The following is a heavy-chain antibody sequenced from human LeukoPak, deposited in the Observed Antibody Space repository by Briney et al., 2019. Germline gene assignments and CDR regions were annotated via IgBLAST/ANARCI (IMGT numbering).Heavy chain of an antibody. D-gene: IGHD2-21*02. Sequence: GGSLRLSCAASGFIFRNAWMTWVRQAPGKGLEWVGRMKSNPDGGTSDYAAPVKGRFTISRDDSKNTQYLHLNSLRAEDTAVYYCTTLSDDVHYWGQGTLVTVSS. CDR1: GFIFRNAW. CDR2: MKSNPDGGTS. J-gene: IGHJ4*02. CDR3: TTLSDDVHY. V-gene: IGHV3-15*01.